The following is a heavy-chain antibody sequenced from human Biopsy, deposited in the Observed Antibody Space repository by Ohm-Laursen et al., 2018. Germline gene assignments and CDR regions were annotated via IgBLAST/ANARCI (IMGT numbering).Heavy chain of an antibody. CDR1: GYTFTSYD. CDR3: ARVFCTSTTCYGLLDN. CDR2: ISPYNDKT. J-gene: IGHJ4*02. D-gene: IGHD2/OR15-2a*01. V-gene: IGHV1-18*01. Sequence: ASVKVSCKASGYTFTSYDISWVRQAPGQGLEWMGWISPYNDKTSYPPKLQDRVTMTADTSTNTAHMELRSLRSDDTAVYYCARVFCTSTTCYGLLDNWGQGAVVTVSS.